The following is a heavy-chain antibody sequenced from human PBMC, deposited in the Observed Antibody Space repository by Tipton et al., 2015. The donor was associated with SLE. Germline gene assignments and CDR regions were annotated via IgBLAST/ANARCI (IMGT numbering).Heavy chain of an antibody. D-gene: IGHD6-6*01. Sequence: LRLSCTVSGGSISGYQWSWIRQSPQKGLEWIGYVYDIGTTNYNPSVMSRVIVSMDTSRNQVSLKLLSVTAADTAVYYCARGDMASRSLDYWGQGALVTVSP. CDR2: VYDIGTT. CDR3: ARGDMASRSLDY. V-gene: IGHV4-59*12. J-gene: IGHJ4*02. CDR1: GGSISGYQ.